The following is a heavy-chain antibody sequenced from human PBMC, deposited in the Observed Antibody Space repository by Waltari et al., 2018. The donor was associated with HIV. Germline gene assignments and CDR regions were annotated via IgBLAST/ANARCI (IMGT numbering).Heavy chain of an antibody. Sequence: EVQWVGSGGGWVQPGGCLRLSCEASGFTVRSHWMMGVRQAPGKGLEYVANINKDESEKYYVDSVKGRFTISRDNAKNSLYLQMNSLRAEDTAVYFCVRDGFWSFDFWGQGTQVTVSS. CDR3: VRDGFWSFDF. CDR2: INKDESEK. CDR1: GFTVRSHW. J-gene: IGHJ4*02. V-gene: IGHV3-7*04. D-gene: IGHD2-2*03.